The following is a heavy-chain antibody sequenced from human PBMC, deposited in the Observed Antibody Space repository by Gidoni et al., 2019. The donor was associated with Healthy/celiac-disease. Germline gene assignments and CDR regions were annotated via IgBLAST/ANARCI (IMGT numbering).Heavy chain of an antibody. J-gene: IGHJ4*02. D-gene: IGHD6-19*01. CDR1: GATFTGYY. CDR3: ARDGAVAGFDY. CDR2: INPNSGGK. V-gene: IGHV1-2*02. Sequence: QVKLAQSGAEVKKPAASVKVSCTAAGATFTGYYMHWVRQAPGQGLEWMGGINPNSGGKNYAQKFQGRVTMTRDTSISTAYMELSRLRSDDTAVYYCARDGAVAGFDYWGQGTLVTVSS.